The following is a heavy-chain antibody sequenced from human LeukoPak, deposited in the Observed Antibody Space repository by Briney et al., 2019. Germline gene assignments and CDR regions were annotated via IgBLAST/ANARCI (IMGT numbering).Heavy chain of an antibody. CDR2: INPNIGGT. J-gene: IGHJ4*02. Sequence: EASVKVSSKASGYTFTGYYIHWVRQAPGQGLEWMGWINPNIGGTNYAQKFQGRVTMTRDTSISTAYMEMSRLRSDDTAVYYCARTHIEVAIMYYFDYWGQGTLVTVSS. CDR1: GYTFTGYY. D-gene: IGHD6-19*01. V-gene: IGHV1-2*02. CDR3: ARTHIEVAIMYYFDY.